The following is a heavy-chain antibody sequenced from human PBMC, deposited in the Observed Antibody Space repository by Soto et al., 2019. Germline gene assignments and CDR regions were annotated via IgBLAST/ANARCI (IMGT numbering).Heavy chain of an antibody. D-gene: IGHD6-13*01. CDR1: GGSIRRDGYF. V-gene: IGHV4-31*03. CDR2: IYYTGIT. J-gene: IGHJ4*02. CDR3: AGGTSSWFDY. Sequence: QVQLQEWGPGLVKPSQTLSLTCTVSGGSIRRDGYFWTWIRQHPGKGLEWIGYIYYTGITHYNPSLKSRVTISIDTSNNQFSLTVNSVTAADTAVYYCAGGTSSWFDYWGQGTRVTVSS.